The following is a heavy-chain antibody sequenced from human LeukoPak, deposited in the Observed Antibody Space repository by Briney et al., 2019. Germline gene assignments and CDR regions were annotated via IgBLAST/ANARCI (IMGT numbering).Heavy chain of an antibody. V-gene: IGHV3-66*02. CDR1: KFTVSSNY. CDR2: IYTGGST. J-gene: IGHJ4*02. D-gene: IGHD3-10*01. CDR3: ARDLNVVLLWVGEFDC. Sequence: GGSLRLSCAASKFTVSSNYMSRVRQAPGKGLEWVSVIYTGGSTYYADSVKGRFTNSRDNSKNTLYLQMNSLRVEDTAVYYCARDLNVVLLWVGEFDCWGQGTLVTVSS.